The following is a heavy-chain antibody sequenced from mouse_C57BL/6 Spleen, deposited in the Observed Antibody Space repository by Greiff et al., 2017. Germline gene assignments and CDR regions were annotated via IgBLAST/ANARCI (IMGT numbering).Heavy chain of an antibody. CDR2: INPNYGTT. CDR3: ARAEYGNYDYAMDY. V-gene: IGHV1-39*01. D-gene: IGHD2-10*02. Sequence: EVQLVESGPELVKPGASVKISCKASGYSFTDYNMNWVKQSNGKSLEWIGVINPNYGTTSYNQKFKGKATLTVDQSSSTAYMQLNSLTSEDSAVYYCARAEYGNYDYAMDYWGQGTSVTVSS. J-gene: IGHJ4*01. CDR1: GYSFTDYN.